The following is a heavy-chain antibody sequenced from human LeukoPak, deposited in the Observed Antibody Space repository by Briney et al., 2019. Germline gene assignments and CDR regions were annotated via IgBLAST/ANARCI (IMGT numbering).Heavy chain of an antibody. CDR3: ARLFLRFGEFSFDY. D-gene: IGHD3-10*01. CDR2: IYYRGST. Sequence: SETLSLTCTVSGGSISNSSFYWGWIRQPPGKGLEWIGNIYYRGSTYYNSSLKSRVSISVDTSKNYFSLKVSSMTAADTAVYYCARLFLRFGEFSFDYWGQGTLVTVSS. CDR1: GGSISNSSFY. J-gene: IGHJ4*02. V-gene: IGHV4-39*02.